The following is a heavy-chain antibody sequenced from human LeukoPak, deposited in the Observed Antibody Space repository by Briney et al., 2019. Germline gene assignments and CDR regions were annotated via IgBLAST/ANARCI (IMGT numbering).Heavy chain of an antibody. D-gene: IGHD6-19*01. CDR3: ARGWLGSGLDY. J-gene: IGHJ4*02. V-gene: IGHV4-39*07. CDR2: INHSGST. Sequence: PSETLSLTCSVSGGSIRSSDDYWGFVRQTPGKGLEWIGEINHSGSTNYNPSLKSRVTISVDTSKNQFSLLLNSVTPEDTAVYYCARGWLGSGLDYWGQGTLVTVSS. CDR1: GGSIRSSDDY.